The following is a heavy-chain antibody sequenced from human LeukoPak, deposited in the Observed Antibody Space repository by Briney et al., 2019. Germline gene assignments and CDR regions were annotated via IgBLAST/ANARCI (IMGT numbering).Heavy chain of an antibody. D-gene: IGHD3-22*01. V-gene: IGHV4-39*01. J-gene: IGHJ5*02. CDR2: IYYSGST. CDR1: GGSISSSSYY. CDR3: ARQSDGYYYDSSGHPGWFDP. Sequence: PSETLSLTCTVSGGSISSSSYYWGWIRQPPGKGLEWIGSIYYSGSTYYNPSLKSRVTISVDTSKNQFSLKLSSVTAADTAVYYCARQSDGYYYDSSGHPGWFDPWGQGTLVTVSS.